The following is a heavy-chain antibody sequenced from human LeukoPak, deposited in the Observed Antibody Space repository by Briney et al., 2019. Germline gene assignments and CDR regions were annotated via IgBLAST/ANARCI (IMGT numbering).Heavy chain of an antibody. J-gene: IGHJ5*02. V-gene: IGHV1-18*04. D-gene: IGHD2-2*01. CDR2: ISAYNGNT. CDR3: ARVKIDIVVVPAARGGWFDP. Sequence: ASVKVSCKASGHTFTSYGISWVRQDPGQGLEWMGWISAYNGNTNYAQKLQGRVTMTTDTSTSTAYMELRSLRSDDTAVYYCARVKIDIVVVPAARGGWFDPWGQGTLVTVSS. CDR1: GHTFTSYG.